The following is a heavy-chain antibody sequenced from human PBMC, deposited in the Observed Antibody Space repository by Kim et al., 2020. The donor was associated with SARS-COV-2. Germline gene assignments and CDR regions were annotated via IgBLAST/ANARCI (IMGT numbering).Heavy chain of an antibody. CDR3: ATRGGRSFD. V-gene: IGHV4-61*02. Sequence: SETLSLTCTVSSGFINSGYYFWSWLRQPAGKGLEWIGRLNSNVATNYHPSLKSRVTISIATSKNQFSLNLNSVTASDTAVYYCATRGGRSFDWGQGTRVTVS. CDR2: LNSNVAT. CDR1: SGFINSGYYF. D-gene: IGHD3-9*01. J-gene: IGHJ4*02.